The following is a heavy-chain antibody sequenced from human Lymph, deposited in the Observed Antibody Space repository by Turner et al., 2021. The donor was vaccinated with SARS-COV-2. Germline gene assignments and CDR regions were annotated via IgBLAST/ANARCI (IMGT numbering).Heavy chain of an antibody. J-gene: IGHJ4*02. CDR2: INPIVGTA. D-gene: IGHD2-2*01. CDR1: GGTFSSYA. CDR3: ARGSRDCSSTSCYPFFDY. V-gene: IGHV1-69*01. Sequence: QVQLVQSGAEVKKPGSSVKVSCKASGGTFSSYAISWVRQAPGQGLEWVGEINPIVGTANYAQRYQGRVTITADASTSTAHMKLSSLRSEDTAVYYCARGSRDCSSTSCYPFFDYWGQGTLVTVSS.